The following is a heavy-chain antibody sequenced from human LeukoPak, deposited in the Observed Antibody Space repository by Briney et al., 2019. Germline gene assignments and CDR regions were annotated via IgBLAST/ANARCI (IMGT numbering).Heavy chain of an antibody. CDR1: GGTFSTFP. CDR2: IIPIFGP. J-gene: IGHJ4*02. Sequence: SVKVSCKASGGTFSTFPISWVRQAPGQGLEWIEGIIPIFGPNYAQKFQGRATISADLATATAYMELSSLTSEDTSVYYCATGKDRSGYYYSLDYWGQGTLVAVSS. V-gene: IGHV1-69*13. CDR3: ATGKDRSGYYYSLDY. D-gene: IGHD3-22*01.